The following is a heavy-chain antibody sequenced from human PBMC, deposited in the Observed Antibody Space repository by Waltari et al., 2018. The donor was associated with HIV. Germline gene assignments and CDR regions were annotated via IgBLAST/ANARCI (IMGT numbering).Heavy chain of an antibody. J-gene: IGHJ3*02. CDR3: ARDTSFWSSPDLDAFDI. Sequence: EVQLVESGGGLVKPGGSLRLSCAASGFPFSSSSMNWVRQAPGKGLEWVSSISSSSSYIYYADSVKGRFTISRDNTKNSLYLQMNSLRAEDTAVYYCARDTSFWSSPDLDAFDIWGQGTMVTVSS. V-gene: IGHV3-21*01. D-gene: IGHD3-3*01. CDR1: GFPFSSSS. CDR2: ISSSSSYI.